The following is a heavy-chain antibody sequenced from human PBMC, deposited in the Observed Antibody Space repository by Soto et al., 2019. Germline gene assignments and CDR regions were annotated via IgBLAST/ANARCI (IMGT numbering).Heavy chain of an antibody. CDR2: IVVGSGNT. J-gene: IGHJ4*02. Sequence: GASVKVSCKASGFTFTSSAVQWVRQARGQRLEWIGWIVVGSGNTNYAQKFQERVTITRDMSTSTAYMELSSLRSEDTAVYYCAADPLHSSGYYNFHYWGQGTLVTVSS. CDR1: GFTFTSSA. CDR3: AADPLHSSGYYNFHY. D-gene: IGHD3-22*01. V-gene: IGHV1-58*01.